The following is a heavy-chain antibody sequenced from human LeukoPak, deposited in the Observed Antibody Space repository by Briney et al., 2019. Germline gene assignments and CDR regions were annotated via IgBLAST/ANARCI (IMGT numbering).Heavy chain of an antibody. CDR1: GFTFSSYA. CDR3: ARDYGGSSPFDY. J-gene: IGHJ4*02. D-gene: IGHD4-23*01. CDR2: ISGSGGST. V-gene: IGHV3-23*01. Sequence: GGSLRLSCAASGFTFSSYAMIWVRQAPGKGLEWVSAISGSGGSTYYADSVKGRFTISRDNAKNSLYLQMNSLRAEDTAVYYCARDYGGSSPFDYWGQGTLVTVSS.